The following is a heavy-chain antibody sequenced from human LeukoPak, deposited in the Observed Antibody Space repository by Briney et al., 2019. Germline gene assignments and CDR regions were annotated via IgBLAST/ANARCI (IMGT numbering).Heavy chain of an antibody. CDR3: ARDSVSWAGATAESFDY. J-gene: IGHJ4*02. D-gene: IGHD1-26*01. CDR2: ISSSSSYI. V-gene: IGHV3-21*01. Sequence: PGGSLRLSCAASGFTFSSYRMNWVRQAPGKGLEWVSSISSSSSYIYYADSVKGRFTISRDNAKNSLYLQMNSLRAEDTAVYYCARDSVSWAGATAESFDYWGQGTLVTVSS. CDR1: GFTFSSYR.